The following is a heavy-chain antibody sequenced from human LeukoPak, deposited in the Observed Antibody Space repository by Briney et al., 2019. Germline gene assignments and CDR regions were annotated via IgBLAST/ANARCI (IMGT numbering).Heavy chain of an antibody. V-gene: IGHV3-15*01. CDR2: IKSKTDGGTT. CDR3: TTERQWEPLYDY. Sequence: PGGSLRLSCAASGFSFNTYSMNWVRQAPGKGLEWVGRIKSKTDGGTTDYAAPVKGRFTISRDDSKNTLYLQMNSLKTEDTAVYYCTTERQWEPLYDYWGQGTLVTVSS. J-gene: IGHJ4*02. CDR1: GFSFNTYS. D-gene: IGHD1-26*01.